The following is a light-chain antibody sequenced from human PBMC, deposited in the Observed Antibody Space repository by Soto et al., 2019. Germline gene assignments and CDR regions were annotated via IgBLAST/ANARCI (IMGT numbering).Light chain of an antibody. CDR3: VLYLGGGVWV. J-gene: IGLJ3*02. CDR1: SGSVSTRHY. CDR2: STN. V-gene: IGLV8-61*01. Sequence: QAVVTQEPSFSVSPGRTVTLTCGLKSGSVSTRHYPSWYQQTPGQAPRTLIYSTNSRSSGVPDRFSGSIFGGKAALTISGAQAEDESDYYCVLYLGGGVWVFGGGTKVTVL.